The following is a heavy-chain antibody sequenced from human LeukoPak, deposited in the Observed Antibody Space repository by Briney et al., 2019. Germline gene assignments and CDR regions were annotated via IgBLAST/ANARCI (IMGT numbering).Heavy chain of an antibody. CDR1: GFTFSSYS. D-gene: IGHD3-3*01. CDR3: ARRGDFWSGYTYFDY. Sequence: GGSLRLSCAAASGFTFSSYSMNWVRQAPGKGLEWVSSISSSSSYMYYADSAKGRFTISRDNAKNSLYLQMNSLRAEDTAVYYCARRGDFWSGYTYFDYWGQGTLVTVSS. J-gene: IGHJ4*02. V-gene: IGHV3-21*01. CDR2: ISSSSSYM.